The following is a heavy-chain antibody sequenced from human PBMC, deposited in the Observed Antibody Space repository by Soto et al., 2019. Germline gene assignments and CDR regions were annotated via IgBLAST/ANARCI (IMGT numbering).Heavy chain of an antibody. J-gene: IGHJ4*02. D-gene: IGHD2-2*01. CDR2: INADGTST. CDR3: VKVLARGVGVPRFYFDS. Sequence: DVQLVESGGGLVQPGGSLRLSCAASGFTFSNSWMHWVRQVSGKGLECVSRINADGTSTSYADSVKGRFTISRDNAKNTLYLHVNSLRAEDTAVYYCVKVLARGVGVPRFYFDSWGQGALVTVSS. V-gene: IGHV3-74*01. CDR1: GFTFSNSW.